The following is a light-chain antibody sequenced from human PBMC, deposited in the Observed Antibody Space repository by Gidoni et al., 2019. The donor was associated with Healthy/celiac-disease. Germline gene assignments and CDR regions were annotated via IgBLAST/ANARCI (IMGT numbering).Light chain of an antibody. CDR2: DAS. Sequence: EIDWTQSPDTLSLSPGERATLSCGASQSVSSSYLTWYQQEPSLAPRLLIYDASSRATGIPARLIGSGSGTDFILPISRLEPEDFSVYYCHQYGSSSGITFGQGTRLEIK. CDR1: QSVSSSY. J-gene: IGKJ5*01. V-gene: IGKV3D-20*01. CDR3: HQYGSSSGIT.